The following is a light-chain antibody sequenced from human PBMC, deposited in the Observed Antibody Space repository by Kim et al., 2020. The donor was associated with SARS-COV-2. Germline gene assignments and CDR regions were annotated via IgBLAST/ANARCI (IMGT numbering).Light chain of an antibody. CDR1: QSIGIH. Sequence: EIVMTQSPLTLSVSPGDRAALSCRASQSIGIHLAWYQQKPGQAPRLLIYDASTRATGIPARFSGSGSATDFTLTITSLQSEDSAIYYCQQYGAWPPRCTVGQGTKLEI. CDR2: DAS. CDR3: QQYGAWPPRCT. J-gene: IGKJ2*02. V-gene: IGKV3D-15*01.